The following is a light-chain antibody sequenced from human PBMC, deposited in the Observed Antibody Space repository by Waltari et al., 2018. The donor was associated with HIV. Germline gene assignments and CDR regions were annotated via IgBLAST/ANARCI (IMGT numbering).Light chain of an antibody. CDR2: AAS. J-gene: IGKJ3*01. Sequence: DLQITQSPSLLSTSVGDRVPLTCRASQFINNLLNWYQQKPGKAPKLLISAASSLQSGVPSRFSGSGSGTDFTLTISDLQPEDFATYYCQHTYSSPFTFGPGTKVQIK. CDR1: QFINNL. V-gene: IGKV1-39*01. CDR3: QHTYSSPFT.